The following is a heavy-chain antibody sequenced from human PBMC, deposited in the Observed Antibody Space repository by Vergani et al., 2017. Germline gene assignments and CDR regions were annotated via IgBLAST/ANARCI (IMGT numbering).Heavy chain of an antibody. CDR3: ARSPADEVTIFGVVSSAYYYYGMDV. J-gene: IGHJ6*02. V-gene: IGHV4-39*07. CDR1: GGSISSSSYY. CDR2: IYYSGST. D-gene: IGHD3-3*01. Sequence: QLQLQESGPGLVKPSETLSLTCTVSGGSISSSSYYWGWIRQPPGKGLEWIGSIYYSGSTNYNPSLKSRVTISVDTSKNQFSLKLSSVTAADTAVYYCARSPADEVTIFGVVSSAYYYYGMDVWGQGTTVTVSS.